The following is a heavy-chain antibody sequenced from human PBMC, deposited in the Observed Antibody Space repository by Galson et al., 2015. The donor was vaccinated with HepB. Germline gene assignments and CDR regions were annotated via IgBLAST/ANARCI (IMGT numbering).Heavy chain of an antibody. V-gene: IGHV7-4-1*02. J-gene: IGHJ4*02. CDR2: INTQSGDP. CDR1: GYTFTSYA. Sequence: SVKVSCKASGYTFTSYALIWVRQAPGQGLEWMGWINTQSGDPMYAQGFTGRFVFSLDTSVSTAYLQISTLQAEDTAVYYCARGGRGIYTSNWSDYWGQGTLVTVSS. CDR3: ARGGRGIYTSNWSDY. D-gene: IGHD6-13*01.